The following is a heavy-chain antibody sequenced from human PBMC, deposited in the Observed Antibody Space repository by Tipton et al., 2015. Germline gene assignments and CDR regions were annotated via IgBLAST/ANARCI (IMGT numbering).Heavy chain of an antibody. D-gene: IGHD5-24*01. CDR3: ARDLEHGMDV. V-gene: IGHV4-59*01. Sequence: TLSLTCTVSGDSISNYYWSWIRQPPGKGLEWIGSISHSGNTYYNPSLKSRVTISLDTSKNQFSLTVNSVTAADTAVYYCARDLEHGMDVWGQGTTVTVSS. J-gene: IGHJ6*02. CDR1: GDSISNYY. CDR2: ISHSGNT.